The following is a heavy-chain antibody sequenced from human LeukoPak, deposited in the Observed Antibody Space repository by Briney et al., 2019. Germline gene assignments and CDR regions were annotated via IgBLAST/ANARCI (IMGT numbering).Heavy chain of an antibody. CDR1: GGSISGYY. Sequence: SETLSLTCTVSGGSISGYYWSWIRQPPGKGLEWIAYIYYSGSTNYNPSLKSRVTTSVDTSKNQFSLKVTPVTAADTAMYYCVRRLSGSYFAAFDYWGQGTLVTVSS. D-gene: IGHD1-26*01. J-gene: IGHJ4*02. CDR2: IYYSGST. V-gene: IGHV4-59*08. CDR3: VRRLSGSYFAAFDY.